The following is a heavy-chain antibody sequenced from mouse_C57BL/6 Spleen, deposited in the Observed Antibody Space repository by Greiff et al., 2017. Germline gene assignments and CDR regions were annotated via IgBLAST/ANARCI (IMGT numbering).Heavy chain of an antibody. Sequence: QVQLQQSGPELVKPGASVKISCKASGYAFSSSWMNWVKQRPGKGLEWIGRIYPGDGDTNYNGKFKGKATLTADKSSSTAYMQLSSLTSEDSAVYFCAREERYSKVYAMDYWGQGTSVTVSS. CDR2: IYPGDGDT. J-gene: IGHJ4*01. D-gene: IGHD2-5*01. CDR3: AREERYSKVYAMDY. CDR1: GYAFSSSW. V-gene: IGHV1-82*01.